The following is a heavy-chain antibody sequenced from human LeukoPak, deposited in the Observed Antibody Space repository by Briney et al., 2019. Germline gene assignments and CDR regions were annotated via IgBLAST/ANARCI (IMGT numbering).Heavy chain of an antibody. V-gene: IGHV4-59*11. CDR1: GGSISSHF. CDR3: ARGDFWSVYYSRAYYMDV. D-gene: IGHD3-3*01. Sequence: SETLSLTCTVSGGSISSHFWSWIRQPPGQGLDLKGYISFSGSAYYNPSLNRRVTISVDWSKNQFSLKLSSLTAADTAVYYCARGDFWSVYYSRAYYMDVWGKGTTVTASS. CDR2: ISFSGSA. J-gene: IGHJ6*03.